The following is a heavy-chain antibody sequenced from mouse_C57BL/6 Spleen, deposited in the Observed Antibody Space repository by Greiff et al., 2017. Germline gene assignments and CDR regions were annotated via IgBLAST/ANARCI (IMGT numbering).Heavy chain of an antibody. J-gene: IGHJ2*01. CDR2: IDPSDSYT. CDR1: GYTFTSYW. Sequence: QVQLKQPGAELVMPGASVKLSCKASGYTFTSYWMHWVKQRPGQGLEWIGEIDPSDSYTNYNQKFKGKSTLTVDKSSSTAYMQLSSLTSEDSAVYYCASGGYCFDYWGQGTTLTVSS. V-gene: IGHV1-69*01. CDR3: ASGGYCFDY.